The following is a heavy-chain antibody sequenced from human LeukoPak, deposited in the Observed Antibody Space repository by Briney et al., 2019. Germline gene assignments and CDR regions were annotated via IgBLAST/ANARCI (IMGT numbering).Heavy chain of an antibody. D-gene: IGHD3-22*01. Sequence: KPSETLSLTCTVSGGSITRSSYYWGWIRQPPGKGLEWIGSIYYSGSTYYNPSLKSRVTISVDTSENQVSLKLSSVTAADTAVYYCARSDSSGYLSWFDPWGQGTLVTVPS. CDR1: GGSITRSSYY. V-gene: IGHV4-39*01. J-gene: IGHJ5*02. CDR3: ARSDSSGYLSWFDP. CDR2: IYYSGST.